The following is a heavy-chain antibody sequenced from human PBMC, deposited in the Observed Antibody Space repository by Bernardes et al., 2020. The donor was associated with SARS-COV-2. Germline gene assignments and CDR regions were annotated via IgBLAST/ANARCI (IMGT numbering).Heavy chain of an antibody. Sequence: GGSLRLSCAASGFTFSSYAMYWVRQAPGKGLEWVAVIWHDGNNKDYADSVKGRFTISRDNSKNTLYLQMNSLRAEDTAVYYCARDWSDHYGGQYGMDVWGQGTTVTVSS. CDR1: GFTFSSYA. V-gene: IGHV3-33*01. J-gene: IGHJ6*02. CDR2: IWHDGNNK. CDR3: ARDWSDHYGGQYGMDV. D-gene: IGHD3-3*01.